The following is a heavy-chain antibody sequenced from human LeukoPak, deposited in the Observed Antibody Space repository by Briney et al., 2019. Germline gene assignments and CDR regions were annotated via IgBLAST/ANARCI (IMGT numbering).Heavy chain of an antibody. CDR3: ARGKEPVAGSLSHFDY. V-gene: IGHV3-7*01. J-gene: IGHJ4*02. Sequence: GGSLRLSCAASGFTFSSHWMSWVRQAPGKGLEWVANIKQDGSVKQYVDFVKGRFTISRDNSKNTLYLQMNSLRAEDTAVYYCARGKEPVAGSLSHFDYWGQGTLVTVSS. D-gene: IGHD6-19*01. CDR2: IKQDGSVK. CDR1: GFTFSSHW.